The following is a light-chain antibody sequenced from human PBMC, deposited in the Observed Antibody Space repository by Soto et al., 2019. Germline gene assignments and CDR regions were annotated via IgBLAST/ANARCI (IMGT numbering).Light chain of an antibody. CDR1: SIDVGGYNY. Sequence: QSVLTQPASVSGSPGQSITISCTGTSIDVGGYNYVSWYQQHPGKAPKLMIYEVSNRPSGVSNRFSGSKSGNTASLTISALQAEDEADYYCSSYTSSSSFVFGTGTKVTVL. V-gene: IGLV2-14*01. CDR3: SSYTSSSSFV. CDR2: EVS. J-gene: IGLJ1*01.